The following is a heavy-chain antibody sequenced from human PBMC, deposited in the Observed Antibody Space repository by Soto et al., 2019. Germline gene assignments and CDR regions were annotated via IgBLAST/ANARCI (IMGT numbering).Heavy chain of an antibody. J-gene: IGHJ3*01. CDR2: ISYDGSNK. D-gene: IGHD1-1*01. CDR1: GFTFSSYG. CDR3: AKGRTWVGL. Sequence: QVQLVESGGGVVQPGRSLRLSCAASGFTFSSYGMHWVRQAPVKGLEWVAVISYDGSNKYYADSVKGRFTISRDNSKNTLYLQMNSLRAEDTALYYCAKGRTWVGLWGQATMVTVSS. V-gene: IGHV3-30*18.